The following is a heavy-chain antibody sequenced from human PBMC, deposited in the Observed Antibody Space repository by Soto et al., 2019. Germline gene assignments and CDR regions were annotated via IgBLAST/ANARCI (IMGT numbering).Heavy chain of an antibody. CDR2: IYPGDSDT. CDR1: GYSFTSYW. CDR3: ASSRTGYCSSTSCPDSNYYYYGMDV. D-gene: IGHD2-2*01. V-gene: IGHV5-51*01. Sequence: GESLKISCKGSGYSFTSYWIGWVRQIPGKGLELVGIIYPGDSDTRYSPSFQGQVTISADKSISTAYLPWSSLKASDTAMYHCASSRTGYCSSTSCPDSNYYYYGMDVWGQGTTVTVSS. J-gene: IGHJ6*02.